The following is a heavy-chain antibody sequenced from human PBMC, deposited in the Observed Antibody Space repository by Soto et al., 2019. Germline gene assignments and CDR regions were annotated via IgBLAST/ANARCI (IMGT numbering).Heavy chain of an antibody. V-gene: IGHV1-18*01. CDR3: ARDRGVAPPVAGNTHYYYSMDV. CDR2: ISAYNGDT. CDR1: GYSFTNYG. D-gene: IGHD6-19*01. J-gene: IGHJ6*03. Sequence: QDQLVQSGGEVKKPGASVKVSCKASGYSFTNYGITWVRQAPGQGFEWMGWISAYNGDTNYAQKLQGRVTMTTDASTRTVYLELRSVRSDDTAVYYCARDRGVAPPVAGNTHYYYSMDVWGKGTTVTVSS.